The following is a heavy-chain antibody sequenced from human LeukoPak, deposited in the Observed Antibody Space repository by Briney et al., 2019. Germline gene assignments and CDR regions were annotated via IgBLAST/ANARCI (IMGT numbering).Heavy chain of an antibody. D-gene: IGHD3-9*01. Sequence: GESLKISCKGSGYSFTSYWVGWVRQMPGKGLEWMGIIYPGDSDTRYSPSFQGQVTISAGKSISTAHLQWSSLKASDTAMYYCARQTGVLTGWGALDIWGQGTMVTVSS. CDR3: ARQTGVLTGWGALDI. CDR1: GYSFTSYW. J-gene: IGHJ3*02. CDR2: IYPGDSDT. V-gene: IGHV5-51*01.